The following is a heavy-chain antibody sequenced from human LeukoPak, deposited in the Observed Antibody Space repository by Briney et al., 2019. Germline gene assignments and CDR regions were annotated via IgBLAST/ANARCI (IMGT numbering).Heavy chain of an antibody. CDR1: GFTFSSYG. V-gene: IGHV3-30*02. Sequence: GGSLRLSCAASGFTFSSYGMHWVRQAPGKGLEWVAFIRYDGSNKYYADSVKGRFTISRDNAKNSLYLQMNSLRAEDTAVYYCARPLVGQSVNYFDYWGQGTLVTVSS. J-gene: IGHJ4*02. D-gene: IGHD1-26*01. CDR3: ARPLVGQSVNYFDY. CDR2: IRYDGSNK.